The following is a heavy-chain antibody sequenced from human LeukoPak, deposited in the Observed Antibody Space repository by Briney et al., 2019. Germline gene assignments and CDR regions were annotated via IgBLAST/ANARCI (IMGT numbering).Heavy chain of an antibody. CDR3: ANGAKFGTFDY. J-gene: IGHJ4*02. Sequence: GGSLRLSCAASGFTFSSYAMSWVRQAPGKGLEWVSSINDVSSHIYYADSVKGRFTISRNNANNSVSLQMSNLRAEDTAVYYCANGAKFGTFDYWGQGTLVTVSS. CDR2: INDVSSHI. CDR1: GFTFSSYA. V-gene: IGHV3-21*04. D-gene: IGHD3/OR15-3a*01.